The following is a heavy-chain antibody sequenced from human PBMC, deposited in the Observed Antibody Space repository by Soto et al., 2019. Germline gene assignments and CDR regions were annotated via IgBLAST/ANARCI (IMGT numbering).Heavy chain of an antibody. CDR1: GGSISSGGYY. J-gene: IGHJ2*01. V-gene: IGHV4-31*03. CDR2: IYYSGST. D-gene: IGHD3-22*01. CDR3: ARRPDYYDSSGYWYFDL. Sequence: SETLSLTCTVSGGSISSGGYYWSWIRQHPGKGLEWIGYIYYSGSTYYNPSLKSRVTISVDTSKNQFSLKLSSVTAADTAVYYCARRPDYYDSSGYWYFDLWGRGTLVTVSS.